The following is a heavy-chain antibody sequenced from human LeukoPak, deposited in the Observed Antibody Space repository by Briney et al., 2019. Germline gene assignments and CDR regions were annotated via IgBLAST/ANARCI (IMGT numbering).Heavy chain of an antibody. J-gene: IGHJ4*02. V-gene: IGHV3-33*01. CDR2: IWYDGSNK. CDR3: ARGTAMVSAPDY. Sequence: PGGSLRLSCAASGFTFSSYGMHWVRKAPGKGLEWVAVIWYDGSNKYYADSVKGRFTISRDNSKNTLYLQMNSLRAEDTAVYYCARGTAMVSAPDYWGQGTLVTVSS. D-gene: IGHD5-18*01. CDR1: GFTFSSYG.